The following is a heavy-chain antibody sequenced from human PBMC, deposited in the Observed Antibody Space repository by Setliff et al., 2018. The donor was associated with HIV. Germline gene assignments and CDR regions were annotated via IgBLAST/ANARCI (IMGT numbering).Heavy chain of an antibody. J-gene: IGHJ4*02. D-gene: IGHD5-12*01. CDR3: ARDQALEMATK. CDR2: IIPIFGTA. V-gene: IGHV1-69*05. Sequence: SVKVSCKASGGTFSSYAISWVRQAPGQGLEWMGGIIPIFGTANYAQKFQGRVTITRDTSASTAYMELSSLRSEDTAVYYCARDQALEMATKWGQGTLVTVSS. CDR1: GGTFSSYA.